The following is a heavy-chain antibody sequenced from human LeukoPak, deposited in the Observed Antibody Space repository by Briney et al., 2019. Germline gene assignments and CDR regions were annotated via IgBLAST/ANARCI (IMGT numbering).Heavy chain of an antibody. CDR1: GGTFSSYA. CDR3: ARGRYSSSPRDY. CDR2: INPNSGGT. J-gene: IGHJ4*02. V-gene: IGHV1-2*02. Sequence: ASVKVSCKASGGTFSSYAISWVRQAPGQGLEWMGWINPNSGGTNYVQKFQGRVTMTRDTSISTAYMQLSRLRSDDTAVYYCARGRYSSSPRDYWGQGTLVTVSS. D-gene: IGHD6-13*01.